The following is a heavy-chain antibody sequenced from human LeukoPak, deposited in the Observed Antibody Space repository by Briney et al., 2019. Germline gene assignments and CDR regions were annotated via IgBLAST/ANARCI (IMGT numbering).Heavy chain of an antibody. V-gene: IGHV4-38-2*02. Sequence: PSETLSLTCTVPGYSISSGYYWGWIRQPPGKGLEWIGSIYHSGSTYYNPSLKSRVTISVDTSKNQFSLKLSSVTAADTAVYYCAGIIVGATSYDYWGQGTLVTVSS. D-gene: IGHD1-26*01. J-gene: IGHJ4*02. CDR3: AGIIVGATSYDY. CDR1: GYSISSGYY. CDR2: IYHSGST.